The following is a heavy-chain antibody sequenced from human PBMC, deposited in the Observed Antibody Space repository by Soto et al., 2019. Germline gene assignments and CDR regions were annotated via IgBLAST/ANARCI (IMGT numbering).Heavy chain of an antibody. CDR3: ARGPRSYCSGGSCSSGWFDP. D-gene: IGHD2-15*01. V-gene: IGHV4-34*01. Sequence: QVQLQQWGAGLLKPSETLSLTCAVYGGSFSGYYWSWIRQPPGKGLEWIGEINHSGSTNYNPSLKSRVTISVDTSKNQFSLKLSSVTAADTAVYYCARGPRSYCSGGSCSSGWFDPWGQGTLVTVSS. CDR1: GGSFSGYY. CDR2: INHSGST. J-gene: IGHJ5*02.